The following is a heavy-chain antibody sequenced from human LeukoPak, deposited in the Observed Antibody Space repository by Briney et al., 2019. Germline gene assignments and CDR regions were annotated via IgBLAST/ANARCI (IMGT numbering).Heavy chain of an antibody. J-gene: IGHJ4*02. Sequence: PGGSLRLSCAASGFTFRSYAMSWVRQAPGKWLDWVSAISGSGGYADSVKGRFTISRDNSKNTLYLQMNSLRAEDTAVYYCAREDGEYGDYVGYFDYWGQGTLVTVSS. CDR1: GFTFRSYA. CDR3: AREDGEYGDYVGYFDY. V-gene: IGHV3-23*01. CDR2: ISGSGG. D-gene: IGHD4-17*01.